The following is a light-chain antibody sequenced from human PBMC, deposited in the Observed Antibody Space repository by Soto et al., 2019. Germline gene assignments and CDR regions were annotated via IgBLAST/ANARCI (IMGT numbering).Light chain of an antibody. V-gene: IGKV3-15*01. CDR1: QYIDSN. CDR2: GAS. Sequence: EIVMTQSPATLSVSPGERATLSCRASQYIDSNLAWYQQKPGQAPRLLIYGASTRATGLPARFSGSGSGTEFTLTISSLQSEDFAVYYCEQYNNWPITFGQGTRLEIK. CDR3: EQYNNWPIT. J-gene: IGKJ5*01.